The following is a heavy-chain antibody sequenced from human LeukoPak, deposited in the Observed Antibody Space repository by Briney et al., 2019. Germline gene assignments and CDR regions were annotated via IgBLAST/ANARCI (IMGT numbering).Heavy chain of an antibody. CDR2: MNPNVGGA. V-gene: IGHV1-2*02. CDR3: ARGVFGESLKS. Sequence: ASVKVSCKASGHTFTGYYVYWVRQAPGQGLEWMGWMNPNVGGANFPQKFQGRVTVTSDPAISAAYMELRRLRSDDTAVYYCARGVFGESLKSWGQGTLVTVSS. D-gene: IGHD3-10*02. J-gene: IGHJ4*02. CDR1: GHTFTGYY.